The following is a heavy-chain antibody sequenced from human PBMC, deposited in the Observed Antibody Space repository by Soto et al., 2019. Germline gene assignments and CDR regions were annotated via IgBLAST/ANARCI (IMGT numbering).Heavy chain of an antibody. J-gene: IGHJ6*02. CDR1: GGTFSSYA. V-gene: IGHV1-69*13. CDR2: IIPIFGTA. Sequence: ASVKVSCKASGGTFSSYAISWVRQAPGQGLEWMGGIIPIFGTANYAQKFQGRVTITADESTSTAYMELSSLRSEDTAVYYCACRRGLYCSGGSCFDLYYYYYYGMDVWGQGTTVTVSS. CDR3: ACRRGLYCSGGSCFDLYYYYYYGMDV. D-gene: IGHD2-15*01.